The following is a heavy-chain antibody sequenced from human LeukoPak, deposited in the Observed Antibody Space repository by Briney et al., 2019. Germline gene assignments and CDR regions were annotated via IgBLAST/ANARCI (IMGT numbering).Heavy chain of an antibody. CDR3: ARDQYDFWSGYVGNYYMDV. CDR1: GFTFSSYG. Sequence: GGSLRLSCAASGFTFSSYGMHWVRQAPGKGLEWVAVISYDGSNKYYADSVKGRFTISRDNSKNTLYLQMNSLRAEDTAVSYCARDQYDFWSGYVGNYYMDVWGKGTTVTVSS. V-gene: IGHV3-30*03. D-gene: IGHD3-3*01. CDR2: ISYDGSNK. J-gene: IGHJ6*03.